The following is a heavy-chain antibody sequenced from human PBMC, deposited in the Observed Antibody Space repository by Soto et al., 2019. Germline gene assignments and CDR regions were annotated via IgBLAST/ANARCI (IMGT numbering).Heavy chain of an antibody. CDR2: INPSGGST. CDR3: ARDLTDYYDSSGYPNWFDP. V-gene: IGHV1-46*01. J-gene: IGHJ5*02. Sequence: GASVKVSCKASGYTFTSYYMHWVRQAPGQGPEWMGIINPSGGSTSYAQKFQGRVTMTRDTSTSTVYMELSSLRSEDTAVYYCARDLTDYYDSSGYPNWFDPWGQGTLVTVSS. CDR1: GYTFTSYY. D-gene: IGHD3-22*01.